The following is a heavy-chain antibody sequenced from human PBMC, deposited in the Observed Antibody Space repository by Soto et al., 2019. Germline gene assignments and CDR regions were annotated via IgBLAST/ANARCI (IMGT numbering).Heavy chain of an antibody. CDR2: IIPILGIA. D-gene: IGHD2-15*01. CDR3: ASLYCSGGSCYSVNYFDY. Sequence: QAQLVQSGAEVKKPGSSVKVSCKASGGTFSSYTISWVRQAPGQGLEWMGRIIPILGIANYAQKFQGRVTITADKSTSTAYMELSSLRSEDTAVYYCASLYCSGGSCYSVNYFDYWGPGTLVTVSS. V-gene: IGHV1-69*02. J-gene: IGHJ4*02. CDR1: GGTFSSYT.